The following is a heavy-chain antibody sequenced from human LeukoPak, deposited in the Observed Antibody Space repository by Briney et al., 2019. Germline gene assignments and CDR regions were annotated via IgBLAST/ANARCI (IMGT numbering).Heavy chain of an antibody. CDR3: ASNWGYNYFDY. V-gene: IGHV3-30-3*01. CDR2: ISYDGSNK. J-gene: IGHJ4*01. D-gene: IGHD7-27*01. Sequence: GRSLRLSCAASGFTFSSYAMHWVRQAPGKGLEWVAVISYDGSNKYYADSVKGRFTISRDNSKNTLYLQMNSLRAEDTAVYYCASNWGYNYFDYWGHGTLVTVSS. CDR1: GFTFSSYA.